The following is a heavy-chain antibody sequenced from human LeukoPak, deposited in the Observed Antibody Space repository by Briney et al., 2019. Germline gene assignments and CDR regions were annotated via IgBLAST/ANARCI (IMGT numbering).Heavy chain of an antibody. CDR2: IYYSGST. CDR3: AREVRYYDILTGYYSGAFDY. D-gene: IGHD3-9*01. Sequence: SETLSLTCTVSGGSISSYYWSWIRQPPGKGLEWIGYIYYSGSTNYNPSLKSRVTISVDTSKNQFSLKLSSVTAADTAVYYCAREVRYYDILTGYYSGAFDYWGQGTLVTVSS. V-gene: IGHV4-59*01. CDR1: GGSISSYY. J-gene: IGHJ4*02.